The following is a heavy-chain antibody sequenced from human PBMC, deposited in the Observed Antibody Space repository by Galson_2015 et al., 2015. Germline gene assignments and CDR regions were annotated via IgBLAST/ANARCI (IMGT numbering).Heavy chain of an antibody. J-gene: IGHJ6*02. CDR2: IDPSDSYT. CDR3: ARHRYSSSWSAFYYYYYGMDV. Sequence: QSGAEVKKPGESLRISCKGSGYSFTSYWISWVRQMPGKGLERMGRIDPSDSYTNYSPSFQGHVTISADKSISTAYLQWSSLKASDTAMYYCARHRYSSSWSAFYYYYYGMDVWGQGTTVTVSS. V-gene: IGHV5-10-1*01. CDR1: GYSFTSYW. D-gene: IGHD6-13*01.